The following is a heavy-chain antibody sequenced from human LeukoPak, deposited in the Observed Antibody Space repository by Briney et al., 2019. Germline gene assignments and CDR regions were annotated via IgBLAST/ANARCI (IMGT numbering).Heavy chain of an antibody. Sequence: TGGSLRLSCAASGFTFDDYGMSWVRQAPGKGLEWVSGINWSGGSTGYADSVKGRFTISRDNAKNSLYLQMNSLRAEDTALYYCARSSGSSGLDAFDIWGQGTMVTVSS. V-gene: IGHV3-20*04. D-gene: IGHD1-26*01. CDR3: ARSSGSSGLDAFDI. CDR2: INWSGGST. CDR1: GFTFDDYG. J-gene: IGHJ3*02.